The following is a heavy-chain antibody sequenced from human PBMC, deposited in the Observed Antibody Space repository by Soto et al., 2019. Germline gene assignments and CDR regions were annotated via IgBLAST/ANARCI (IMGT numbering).Heavy chain of an antibody. CDR1: GGTFSSYA. D-gene: IGHD6-13*01. V-gene: IGHV1-69*13. J-gene: IGHJ4*02. CDR3: ARDRGIAAAGTTTYDY. CDR2: IIPIFGTA. Sequence: SVKVSCKASGGTFSSYAISWVLQAPGQGLEWMGGIIPIFGTANYAQKFQGRVTITADESTSTAYMELSSLRSEDTAVYYCARDRGIAAAGTTTYDYWGQGTLVTVSS.